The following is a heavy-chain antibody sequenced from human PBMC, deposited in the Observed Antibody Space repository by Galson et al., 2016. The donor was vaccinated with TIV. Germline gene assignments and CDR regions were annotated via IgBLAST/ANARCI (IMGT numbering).Heavy chain of an antibody. Sequence: SVKVSCKASGGTFSSYVFNWVRLAPGQGLEWMAGIIPLFRTTNYAQQFQGRVTITADESTNTAYMELNSLRSGDTAVYYCASDRNTAFDTYHYYYGMDVWGQGTTVTVSS. CDR1: GGTFSSYV. V-gene: IGHV1-69*13. CDR3: ASDRNTAFDTYHYYYGMDV. CDR2: IIPLFRTT. D-gene: IGHD5-18*01. J-gene: IGHJ6*02.